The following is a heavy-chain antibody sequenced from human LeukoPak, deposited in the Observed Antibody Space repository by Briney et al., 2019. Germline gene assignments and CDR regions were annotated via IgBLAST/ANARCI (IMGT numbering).Heavy chain of an antibody. CDR3: ARGAGSGWYDYYYYGMDV. Sequence: NSSGTLSLTCAVSGGSISSGNWWSWVRQPPGKGLEWIGYIYYSGSTNYNPSLKSRVTISVDTSKNQFSLKLSSVTAADTAVYYCARGAGSGWYDYYYYGMDVWGQGTTVTVSS. V-gene: IGHV4-4*02. CDR2: IYYSGST. J-gene: IGHJ6*02. D-gene: IGHD6-19*01. CDR1: GGSISSGNW.